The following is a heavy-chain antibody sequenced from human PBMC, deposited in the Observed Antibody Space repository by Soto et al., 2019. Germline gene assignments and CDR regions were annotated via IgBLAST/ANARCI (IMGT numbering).Heavy chain of an antibody. D-gene: IGHD5-12*01. V-gene: IGHV3-23*01. CDR1: GFTFSSYA. Sequence: GGSLRLSCAASGFTFSSYAMSWVRQAPGKGLEWVSAISGSGGSTYYADSVKGRFTISRDNSKNTLYLQMNSLRAEDMAVYYCAKDSGLIRADSGYDYSYYYYGMDVWGQGTTVTVSS. J-gene: IGHJ6*02. CDR2: ISGSGGST. CDR3: AKDSGLIRADSGYDYSYYYYGMDV.